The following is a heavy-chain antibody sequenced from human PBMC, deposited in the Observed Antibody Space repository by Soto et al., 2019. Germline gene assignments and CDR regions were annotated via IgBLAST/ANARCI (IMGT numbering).Heavy chain of an antibody. CDR2: ISGSGHTT. CDR3: AKDVSDDFWSGPYY. Sequence: GGALRLSWGASGFTFSGYAMSLGRPAPGKGLEWVSGISGSGHTTYYADSVKGRFTISRDNFKNTLFLQMSSLRAEDTAVYYCAKDVSDDFWSGPYYWGQRTLVTVSS. CDR1: GFTFSGYA. D-gene: IGHD3-3*01. J-gene: IGHJ4*02. V-gene: IGHV3-23*01.